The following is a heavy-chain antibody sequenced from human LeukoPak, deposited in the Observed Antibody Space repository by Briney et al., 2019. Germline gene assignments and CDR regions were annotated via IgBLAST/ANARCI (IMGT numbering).Heavy chain of an antibody. CDR3: AREKRGGYYPGY. D-gene: IGHD3-3*01. CDR2: ITYDGSTE. CDR1: GFTFSSYA. V-gene: IGHV3-30-3*01. Sequence: PGGSLRLSCAASGFTFSSYAMHWVRQAPGKGLAWAASITYDGSTENYADSVKGRFTISRDNSKNTLYLEMNSLGPEDTAIYYCAREKRGGYYPGYWGQGTLVTVSS. J-gene: IGHJ4*02.